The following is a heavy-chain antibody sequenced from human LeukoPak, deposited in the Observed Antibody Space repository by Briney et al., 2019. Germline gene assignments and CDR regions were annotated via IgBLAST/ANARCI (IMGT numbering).Heavy chain of an antibody. CDR2: IKQDGSEK. CDR1: GFTFSSYW. D-gene: IGHD3-22*01. J-gene: IGHJ4*02. Sequence: GGSLRLSCAASGFTFSSYWMSWVRQAPGKGLEWVANIKQDGSEKYYVDSVKGRFTISRDDAKNSLYLQMNSLRAEDTAVYYCARGGDTMIVVVTYYFDYWGQGTLVTVSS. V-gene: IGHV3-7*01. CDR3: ARGGDTMIVVVTYYFDY.